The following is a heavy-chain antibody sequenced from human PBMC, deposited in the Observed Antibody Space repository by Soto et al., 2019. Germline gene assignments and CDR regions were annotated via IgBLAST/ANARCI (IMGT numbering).Heavy chain of an antibody. CDR1: GGSFSGYY. V-gene: IGHV4-34*01. D-gene: IGHD3-10*01. Sequence: PSETLSLTCAVYGGSFSGYYWSWIRQPPGKGLEWIGEINHSGSTSYNPSLKSRVTISVDTSKNQFSLKLSSVTAADTAVYYCARGGSGRGYYYYYYGMDVWGQGTTVTVS. CDR3: ARGGSGRGYYYYYYGMDV. CDR2: INHSGST. J-gene: IGHJ6*02.